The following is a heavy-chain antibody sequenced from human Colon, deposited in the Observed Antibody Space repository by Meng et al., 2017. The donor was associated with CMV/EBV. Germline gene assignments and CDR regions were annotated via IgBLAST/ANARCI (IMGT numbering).Heavy chain of an antibody. D-gene: IGHD2-2*02. Sequence: ASVKVSCKASGYTFTSYDINWVRQATGQGLEWMGWMNPNSGNTGYAQKFQGRVTMTRNTSISTAYMELSSLRSEDTAVYYCVRVSKYHCSGNICYTIDGGAFDIWGQGTMVTVSS. CDR3: VRVSKYHCSGNICYTIDGGAFDI. V-gene: IGHV1-8*01. CDR1: GYTFTSYD. CDR2: MNPNSGNT. J-gene: IGHJ3*02.